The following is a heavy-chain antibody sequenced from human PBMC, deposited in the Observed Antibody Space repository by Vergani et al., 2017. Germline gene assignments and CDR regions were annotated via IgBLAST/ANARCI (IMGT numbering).Heavy chain of an antibody. CDR2: INQSGST. CDR3: ARLSGSRTKGTEYFQH. D-gene: IGHD1-26*01. V-gene: IGHV4-34*01. Sequence: QVQLQQWGAGLLKPSETLSLTCAVHGGSFSGYYWSWIRQPPGKGLEWIGEINQSGSTNYNPSLKSRVTISVDTSKNQFSLKLSSVTAADTAVYYCARLSGSRTKGTEYFQHWGQGTLVTVSS. CDR1: GGSFSGYY. J-gene: IGHJ1*01.